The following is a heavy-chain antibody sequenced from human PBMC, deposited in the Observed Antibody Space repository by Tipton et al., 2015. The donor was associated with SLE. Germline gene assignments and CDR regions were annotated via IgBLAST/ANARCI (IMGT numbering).Heavy chain of an antibody. CDR1: GGSFSGYY. Sequence: TLSLTCAVYGGSFSGYYWSWIRQPPGKGLEWIGEINHSGSTNYNPSLKSRVTISVDTSKNQFSLKLSSVTAADTAVYYCARALGLVEVWGQGTLVTVSS. CDR3: ARALGLVEV. CDR2: INHSGST. V-gene: IGHV4-34*01. J-gene: IGHJ4*02. D-gene: IGHD6-19*01.